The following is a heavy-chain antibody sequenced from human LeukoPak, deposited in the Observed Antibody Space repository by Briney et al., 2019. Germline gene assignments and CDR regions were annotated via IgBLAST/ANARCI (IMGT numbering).Heavy chain of an antibody. CDR3: AGPKGGY. V-gene: IGHV3-64*01. CDR1: GFTFSSYA. J-gene: IGHJ4*02. Sequence: PGGSLRLSCAASGFTFSSYAMHWVRQAPGKGLEYASAISSNGGSTYYAKSVKGRFTISRDNSKNTLYLQMGSLRAEDMAVYYCAGPKGGYWGQGTLVTVSS. D-gene: IGHD3-16*01. CDR2: ISSNGGST.